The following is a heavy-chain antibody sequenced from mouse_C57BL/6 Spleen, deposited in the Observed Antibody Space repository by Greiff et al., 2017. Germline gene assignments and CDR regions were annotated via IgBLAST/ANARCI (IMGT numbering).Heavy chain of an antibody. D-gene: IGHD3-1*01. CDR2: INPGSGGT. V-gene: IGHV1-54*01. Sequence: QVQLQQPGAELVRPGTSVKVSCKASGYAFTNYLIEWVKQRPGQGLEWIGVINPGSGGTNYNEKFKGKATLAADNSSSTAYMQISSLTSEDSAVYFCARDDMGYVGFAYWGQGTLVTVSA. CDR1: GYAFTNYL. CDR3: ARDDMGYVGFAY. J-gene: IGHJ3*01.